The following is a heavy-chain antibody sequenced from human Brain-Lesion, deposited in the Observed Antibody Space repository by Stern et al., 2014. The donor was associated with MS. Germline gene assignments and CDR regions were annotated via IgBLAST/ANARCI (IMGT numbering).Heavy chain of an antibody. J-gene: IGHJ5*01. CDR3: ARGERWFDS. Sequence: EVQLVESGGGLVQPGGSLRLSWAASGFTFRNYWMHWVRHAPAKGLVWVSRVNNDGRRTSYADSVKGRFTMSRDNAKNTLYLQMNSLRVEDTAIYYCARGERWFDSWGQGTLVTVSS. CDR2: VNNDGRRT. V-gene: IGHV3-74*01. CDR1: GFTFRNYW.